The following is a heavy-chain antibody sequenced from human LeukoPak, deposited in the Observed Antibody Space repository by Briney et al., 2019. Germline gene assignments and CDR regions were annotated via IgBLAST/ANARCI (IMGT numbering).Heavy chain of an antibody. CDR2: IHSSGNYI. J-gene: IGHJ4*02. CDR1: ASGDDFRSHS. CDR3: XXXXNXXATFDX. V-gene: IGHV3-21*05. Sequence: GGSLRLSCRASASGDDFRSHSMNWVRQAPGKGLEWISYIHSSGNYIFDAASVKGRFTVSRDNARNSLYLQMNSLRVEDTAMXXXXXXXNXXATFDXWGQGTLVTVSS.